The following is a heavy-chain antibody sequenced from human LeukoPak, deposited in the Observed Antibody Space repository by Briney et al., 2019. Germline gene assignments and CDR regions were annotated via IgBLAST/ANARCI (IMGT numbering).Heavy chain of an antibody. CDR1: GGSFSNYY. D-gene: IGHD5-24*01. CDR3: AKPIEMATIKDAFDI. CDR2: INDSGTI. V-gene: IGHV4-34*01. J-gene: IGHJ3*02. Sequence: SETLSLTCAVYGGSFSNYYWSWIRQSPGKGLEWIGEINDSGTINYNPSLKSRVTLSVETSKTQFSLKLTSVTAADTAVYYCAKPIEMATIKDAFDIWGPGTMVTVSS.